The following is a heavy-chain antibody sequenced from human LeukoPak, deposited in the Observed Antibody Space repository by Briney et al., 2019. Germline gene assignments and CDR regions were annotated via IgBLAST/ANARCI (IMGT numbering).Heavy chain of an antibody. D-gene: IGHD3-9*01. J-gene: IGHJ4*02. CDR2: ISSNGGST. V-gene: IGHV3-64D*06. CDR1: GFTFSSYA. Sequence: GGSLRLSCSASGFTFSSYATHWVRQAPGKGLEYVSAISSNGGSTYYADSVKGRFTISRDNSKNTLYLQMSSLRAGDTAVYYCVKGFYDILTAYWGGGDYWGQGTLVTVSS. CDR3: VKGFYDILTAYWGGGDY.